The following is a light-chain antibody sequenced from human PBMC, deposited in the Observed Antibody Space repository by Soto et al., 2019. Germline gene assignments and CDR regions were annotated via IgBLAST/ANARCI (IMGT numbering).Light chain of an antibody. V-gene: IGKV1-6*01. CDR1: QGIRHD. CDR2: AAS. Sequence: AIEMTQSPSSLSVSVGDRVTITCRASQGIRHDLGWYQQKPGKAPELLIYAASILQSGVPSRFSGSGSGTDFTLTITSLQPEDFAIYYCLQDYTYPRTFGGGTKVEFK. CDR3: LQDYTYPRT. J-gene: IGKJ4*01.